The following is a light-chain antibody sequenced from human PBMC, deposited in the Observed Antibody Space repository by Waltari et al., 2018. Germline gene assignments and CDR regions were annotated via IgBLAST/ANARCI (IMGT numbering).Light chain of an antibody. Sequence: EIVKTQSPATLSVSTGERATLSCRASQSISSQLAWYQQKPGQAPRLLIYGASTRATGIPARFSGSGSGTEFTLTISSLQSEDFAVYFCQQYHESPPITFGPGTKVDIK. V-gene: IGKV3-15*01. CDR2: GAS. CDR1: QSISSQ. J-gene: IGKJ3*01. CDR3: QQYHESPPIT.